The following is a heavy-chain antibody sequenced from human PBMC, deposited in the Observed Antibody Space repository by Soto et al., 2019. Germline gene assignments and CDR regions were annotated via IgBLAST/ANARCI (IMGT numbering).Heavy chain of an antibody. V-gene: IGHV4-59*01. D-gene: IGHD2-15*01. CDR2: IYYSGST. CDR3: ARVVGYCSGGTCYSGRFDP. Sequence: SETLSLTCTVSSGSISSYYWSWIRQPPGKGLEWIGYIYYSGSTNYNPSLKSRVTTSVDTSKSQFSLNLRSVTAADTAVYYCARVVGYCSGGTCYSGRFDPWGQGTLVTVSS. CDR1: SGSISSYY. J-gene: IGHJ5*02.